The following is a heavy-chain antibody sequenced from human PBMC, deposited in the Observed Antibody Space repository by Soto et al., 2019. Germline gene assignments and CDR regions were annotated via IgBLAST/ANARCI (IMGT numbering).Heavy chain of an antibody. D-gene: IGHD3-22*01. CDR2: ISVSGGST. J-gene: IGHJ3*02. CDR3: AKDITMILDLEAFDI. V-gene: IGHV3-23*01. Sequence: ETLRLSCGASGFTFSSYAMIWVRQAPGKGLEWVSAISVSGGSTYYADSVKGRFTISRDNSKNTLYLQMNSLRAEDTAVYYCAKDITMILDLEAFDIWGQGTMVTVSS. CDR1: GFTFSSYA.